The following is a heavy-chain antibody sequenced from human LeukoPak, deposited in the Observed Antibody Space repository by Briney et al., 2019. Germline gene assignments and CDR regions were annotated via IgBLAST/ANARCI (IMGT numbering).Heavy chain of an antibody. CDR3: ARGRIAVPGTFDY. V-gene: IGHV3-64*01. D-gene: IGHD6-19*01. CDR1: GFTFSSYA. Sequence: PGGSLGLSCAASGFTFSSYAMHWVRQAPGKGLEYVSAISSNGGSTYYANSVKGRFTISRDNSKNTLYLQMGSLRAEDMAVYYCARGRIAVPGTFDYWGQGTVVTVSS. CDR2: ISSNGGST. J-gene: IGHJ4*02.